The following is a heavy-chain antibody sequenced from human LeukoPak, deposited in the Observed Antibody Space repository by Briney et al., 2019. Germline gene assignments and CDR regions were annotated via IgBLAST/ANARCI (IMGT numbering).Heavy chain of an antibody. Sequence: GASVKVSCKTSGYSFTSYGINWVRQAPGQGLEWIGWIRTDNGNTDYAPNLQGRVTMTTDSSTGTAYMELRSLRADDTAVYYCARGYSYGYGPLDYWGQGTLVTVSA. V-gene: IGHV1-18*01. CDR3: ARGYSYGYGPLDY. CDR2: IRTDNGNT. D-gene: IGHD5-18*01. J-gene: IGHJ4*02. CDR1: GYSFTSYG.